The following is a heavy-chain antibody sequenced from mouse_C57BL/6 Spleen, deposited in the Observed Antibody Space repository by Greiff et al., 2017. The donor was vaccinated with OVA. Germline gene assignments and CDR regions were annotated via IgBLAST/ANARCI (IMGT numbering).Heavy chain of an antibody. V-gene: IGHV1-26*01. CDR3: ARANWDVSFDY. CDR1: GYTFTDYY. CDR2: INPNNGGT. D-gene: IGHD4-1*01. Sequence: VQLKQSGPELVKPGASVKISCKASGYTFTDYYMNWVKQSHGKSLEWIGDINPNNGGTSYNQKFKGKATLTVDKSSSTAYMELRSLTSEDSAVYYCARANWDVSFDYWGQGTTLTVSS. J-gene: IGHJ2*01.